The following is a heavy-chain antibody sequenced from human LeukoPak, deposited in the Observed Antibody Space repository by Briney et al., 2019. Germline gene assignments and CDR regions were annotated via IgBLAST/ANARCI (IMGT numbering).Heavy chain of an antibody. V-gene: IGHV4-30-4*01. CDR3: ARGLRQWLETSYYYYYGMDV. CDR2: IYYSGST. D-gene: IGHD6-19*01. Sequence: SQTLSLTCIVSGGSISSGDYYWSWIRQPPGKGLEWIGYIYYSGSTYYNPSLKSRVTISVDTSKNQFSLKLSSVTAADTAVYYCARGLRQWLETSYYYYYGMDVWGQGTTVTVSS. J-gene: IGHJ6*02. CDR1: GGSISSGDYY.